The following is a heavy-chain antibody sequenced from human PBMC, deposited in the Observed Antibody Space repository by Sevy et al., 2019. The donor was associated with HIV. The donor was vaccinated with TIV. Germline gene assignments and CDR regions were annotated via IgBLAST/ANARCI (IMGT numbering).Heavy chain of an antibody. Sequence: GGSLILSCAASGFPFSSYAMNWVRQGPGKGLEWVSATGGRGVATYYADSVKGRFTISRDNSKNTLYLQMDSLRAEDTAVYYCAKDVVAVVGDAFDVWGQGTMVTVSS. CDR3: AKDVVAVVGDAFDV. J-gene: IGHJ3*01. CDR1: GFPFSSYA. D-gene: IGHD2-15*01. V-gene: IGHV3-23*01. CDR2: TGGRGVAT.